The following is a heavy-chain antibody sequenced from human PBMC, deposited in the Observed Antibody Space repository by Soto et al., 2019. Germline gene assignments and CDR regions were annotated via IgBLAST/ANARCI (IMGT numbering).Heavy chain of an antibody. CDR2: IYYSGST. D-gene: IGHD5-18*01. CDR3: ARTLDGYSYGYGDYYGMDV. J-gene: IGHJ6*02. V-gene: IGHV4-30-4*08. CDR1: GGSSGGGDYY. Sequence: SETLSLTCTVFGGSSGGGDYYWSWIRQPPGKGLEWIGYIYYSGSTYYNPSLKSRVTISVDTSKNQFSLKLSSVTAADTAVYYCARTLDGYSYGYGDYYGMDVWGQGTTVTVSS.